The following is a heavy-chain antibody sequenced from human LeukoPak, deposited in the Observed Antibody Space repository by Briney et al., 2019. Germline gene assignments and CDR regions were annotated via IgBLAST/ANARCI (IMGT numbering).Heavy chain of an antibody. D-gene: IGHD3-10*01. CDR1: GGSISISSYY. J-gene: IGHJ4*02. Sequence: PSETLSLTCTVSGGSISISSYYWGWIRQPPGKGLEWIGSIDYSGSTNYNPSLKSRVTISVDTSKNHFSLKLSPVTAADTALYYCARTSPIYYGAGSYGNWGQGTLVTVSS. CDR3: ARTSPIYYGAGSYGN. V-gene: IGHV4-39*01. CDR2: IDYSGST.